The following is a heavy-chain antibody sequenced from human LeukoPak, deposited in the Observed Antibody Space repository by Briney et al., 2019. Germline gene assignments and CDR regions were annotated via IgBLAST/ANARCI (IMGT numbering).Heavy chain of an antibody. CDR3: ARETNGGTYYNAFDI. CDR2: ISGSGGST. D-gene: IGHD1-26*01. V-gene: IGHV3-11*04. Sequence: LSLTCAVYGGSFSGYYWSWIRQPPGKGLEWVSAISGSGGSTYYADSVKGRFTISRDNAKNSLYLQMNSLRAEDTAVYYCARETNGGTYYNAFDIWGQVTMVTVSS. CDR1: GGSFSGYY. J-gene: IGHJ3*02.